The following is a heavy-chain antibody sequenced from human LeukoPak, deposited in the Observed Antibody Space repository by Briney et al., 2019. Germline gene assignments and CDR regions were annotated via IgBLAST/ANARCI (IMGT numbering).Heavy chain of an antibody. J-gene: IGHJ3*02. D-gene: IGHD6-13*01. CDR3: ARDGERSSSWYSSSAFDI. Sequence: GGSLRLSCTAFEFTLNSYEMDWFRQAPGKGPEWVSYISASGTTIYYADSVKGRFTISRDNSKNTLYLQMNSLRAEDTAVYYCARDGERSSSWYSSSAFDIWGQGTMVTVSS. CDR1: EFTLNSYE. V-gene: IGHV3-48*03. CDR2: ISASGTTI.